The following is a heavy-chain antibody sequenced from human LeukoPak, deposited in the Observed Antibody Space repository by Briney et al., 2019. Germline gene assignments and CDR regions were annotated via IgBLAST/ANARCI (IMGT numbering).Heavy chain of an antibody. V-gene: IGHV4-59*01. CDR1: GGSFSGYY. J-gene: IGHJ4*02. Sequence: SETLSLTCAVYGGSFSGYYWTWIRQPPGKGLEWIGYLSYSGSPNYNPSLKSRVTISVDTSKNQFSLRLTSVTPADTAVYYCARRHVEYTSSSDPYYFDYWGQGTLVTVSS. CDR3: ARRHVEYTSSSDPYYFDY. D-gene: IGHD6-6*01. CDR2: LSYSGSP.